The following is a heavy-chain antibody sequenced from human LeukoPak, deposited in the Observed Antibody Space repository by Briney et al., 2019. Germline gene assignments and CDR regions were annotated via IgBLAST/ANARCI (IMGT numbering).Heavy chain of an antibody. D-gene: IGHD3-22*01. V-gene: IGHV3-9*01. Sequence: PGRSLRLSCAASGFIFDDFAMHWVRQAPGKGLEWVSGISWNGGGIGYADSVKGRFTISRDNAKNSLYLQMNSLRAEDTVVYYCAREGMYYYDSSGYIGFDYWGQGTLVTVSS. CDR2: ISWNGGGI. CDR3: AREGMYYYDSSGYIGFDY. CDR1: GFIFDDFA. J-gene: IGHJ4*02.